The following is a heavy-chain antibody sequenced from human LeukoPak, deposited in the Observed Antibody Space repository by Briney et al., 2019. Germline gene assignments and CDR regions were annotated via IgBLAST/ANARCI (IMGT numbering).Heavy chain of an antibody. CDR3: ATLHRGAMNY. CDR2: ISGSGGST. J-gene: IGHJ4*02. Sequence: GGSLRLSCAASGFTFSSYAMSWVRQAPGKGLEWVSAISGSGGSTYYADSAKGRFTISRDNSKNTLYLQMNSLRAEDTAVYYCATLHRGAMNYWGQGTLVTVSS. D-gene: IGHD3-10*01. CDR1: GFTFSSYA. V-gene: IGHV3-23*01.